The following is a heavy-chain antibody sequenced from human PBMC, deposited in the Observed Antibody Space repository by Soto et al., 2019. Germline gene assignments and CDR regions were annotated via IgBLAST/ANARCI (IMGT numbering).Heavy chain of an antibody. Sequence: QVQLVESGGGVVQPGRSLRLSCAASGFTFSSYAMHWVRQAPGKGLEWVAVISYDGSNKYYADSVKGRFTISRDNSKNPLYLQMNSLRAEDTAVYYCARGGGGYMDVWGQGTTVTVSS. V-gene: IGHV3-30-3*01. CDR3: ARGGGGYMDV. CDR1: GFTFSSYA. D-gene: IGHD3-16*01. CDR2: ISYDGSNK. J-gene: IGHJ6*02.